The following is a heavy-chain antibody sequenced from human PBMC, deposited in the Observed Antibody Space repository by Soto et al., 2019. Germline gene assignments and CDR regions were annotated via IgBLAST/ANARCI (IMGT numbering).Heavy chain of an antibody. CDR1: GFIFSNFD. CDR3: VRGLPGGFDP. CDR2: IGFAGDT. V-gene: IGHV3-13*01. J-gene: IGHJ5*02. Sequence: GGSLRLSCGASGFIFSNFDMHWVRQTTEKGLEWVSGIGFAGDTNYSGSVKGRFAISRENAKNSLFLQMNSLRVGDTAVYYCVRGLPGGFDPWGQGTLVTVSS. D-gene: IGHD3-10*01.